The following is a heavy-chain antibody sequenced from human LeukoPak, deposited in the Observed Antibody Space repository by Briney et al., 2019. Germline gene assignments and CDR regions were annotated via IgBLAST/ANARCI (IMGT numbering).Heavy chain of an antibody. D-gene: IGHD3-10*01. CDR2: IKQDGSEK. V-gene: IGHV3-7*01. CDR3: ARGHYYGSGTYYYYFDY. CDR1: GFTVSSNY. J-gene: IGHJ4*02. Sequence: GGSLRLSCAASGFTVSSNYMSWVRQAPGKGLEWVANIKQDGSEKYYVDSVKGRFTISRDNSKNTLYLQMNSLRAEDTAVYYCARGHYYGSGTYYYYFDYWGQGTLVTVSS.